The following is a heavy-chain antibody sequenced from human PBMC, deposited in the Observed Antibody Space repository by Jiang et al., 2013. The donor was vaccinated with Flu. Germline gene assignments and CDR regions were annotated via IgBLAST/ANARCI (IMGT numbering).Heavy chain of an antibody. D-gene: IGHD3-22*01. J-gene: IGHJ4*02. CDR2: SGNT. V-gene: IGHV1-8*01. Sequence: SGNTGYAQKFQGRVTMTRNTSISTAYMELSSLRSEDTAVYYCARARYYDSSGYQDYWGQGTLVTVSS. CDR3: ARARYYDSSGYQDY.